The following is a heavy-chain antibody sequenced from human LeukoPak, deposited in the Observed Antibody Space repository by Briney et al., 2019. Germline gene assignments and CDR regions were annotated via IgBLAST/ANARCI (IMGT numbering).Heavy chain of an antibody. V-gene: IGHV3-74*01. D-gene: IGHD3-10*01. CDR3: ARVARGDYYYYYMDV. J-gene: IGHJ6*03. Sequence: GGTLRLSCGASGFTFSSYWMHWVRQAPGKGLVWVSRINNDGSSTSYADSVQGRFTISRDNAKNTLYLQMNSLRAEDTALYYCARVARGDYYYYYMDVWGKGTTVTVSS. CDR2: INNDGSST. CDR1: GFTFSSYW.